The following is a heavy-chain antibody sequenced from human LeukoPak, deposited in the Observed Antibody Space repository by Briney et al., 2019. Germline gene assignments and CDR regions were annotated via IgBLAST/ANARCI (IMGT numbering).Heavy chain of an antibody. V-gene: IGHV1-69*04. D-gene: IGHD4-17*01. CDR1: GGTFSSYT. Sequence: SVKVSCKASGGTFSSYTISWVRQAPGQGLEWMGGIIPILGIANYAQKFQGRVTITADKSTSTAYMELSSLRSEDTAVYYCVRDPMTTNYFDYWGQGTLVTVSS. CDR3: VRDPMTTNYFDY. J-gene: IGHJ4*02. CDR2: IIPILGIA.